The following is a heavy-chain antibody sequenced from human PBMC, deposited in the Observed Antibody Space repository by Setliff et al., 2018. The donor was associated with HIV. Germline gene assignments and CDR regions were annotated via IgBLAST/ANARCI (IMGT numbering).Heavy chain of an antibody. J-gene: IGHJ4*02. CDR3: TIPASSLAPN. Sequence: PSETLSLTCTVSGASISSHNYYWGWIRQSPGKGLEWIASIRSSGHTYYNPSLQSRVIISVDTSNNQISLKLTSVTAADTAVYYCTIPASSLAPNWGRGTQVTVSS. V-gene: IGHV4-39*01. CDR1: GASISSHNYY. CDR2: IRSSGHT.